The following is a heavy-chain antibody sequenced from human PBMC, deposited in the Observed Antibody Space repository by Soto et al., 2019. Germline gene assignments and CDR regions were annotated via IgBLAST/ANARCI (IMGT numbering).Heavy chain of an antibody. V-gene: IGHV3-9*01. CDR1: GFTFSTYA. Sequence: EVQLLESGGGLVQPGGSLRLSCAASGFTFSTYAMSWVRQAPGRGLEWVSGISWNSGNVGYADSVKGRFTISRDNAKNSLYLQMNSLRAEDTAFYYCAKDGGAVAATETDYWGQGILVTVSS. J-gene: IGHJ4*02. CDR3: AKDGGAVAATETDY. CDR2: ISWNSGNV. D-gene: IGHD6-19*01.